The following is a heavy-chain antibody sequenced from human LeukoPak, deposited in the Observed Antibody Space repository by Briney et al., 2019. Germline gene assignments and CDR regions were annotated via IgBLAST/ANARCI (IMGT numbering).Heavy chain of an antibody. Sequence: ASAKVSCKVSGYTLTELSMHWVRQAPGKGLEWMGGFDPEDGETIYAQKFQGRVTMTEDTSTDTAYMELSSLRSEDTAVYYCATVKSTFGGVNLPDYWGQGTLVTVSS. V-gene: IGHV1-24*01. J-gene: IGHJ4*02. CDR3: ATVKSTFGGVNLPDY. CDR2: FDPEDGET. CDR1: GYTLTELS. D-gene: IGHD3-16*01.